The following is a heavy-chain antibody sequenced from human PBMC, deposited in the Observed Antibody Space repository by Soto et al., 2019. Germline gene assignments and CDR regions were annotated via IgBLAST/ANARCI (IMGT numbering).Heavy chain of an antibody. CDR1: RASIYTYS. CDR3: ATIVGANDY. J-gene: IGHJ4*02. Sequence: PSETLSLTCTVSRASIYTYSWTWIRQPAGKGLQWIGHIYSSGSANYSPSLKSRVSMSVDSSKHQISLKLSSVTAADTAVYYCATIVGANDYWGEVTLFTIYS. CDR2: IYSSGSA. V-gene: IGHV4-4*07. D-gene: IGHD1-26*01.